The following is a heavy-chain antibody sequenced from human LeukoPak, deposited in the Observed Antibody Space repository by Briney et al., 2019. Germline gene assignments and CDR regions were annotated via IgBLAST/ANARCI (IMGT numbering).Heavy chain of an antibody. J-gene: IGHJ4*02. CDR3: ARDRIAAATDY. Sequence: GGSLRLSCAASGFTFSSYSMSWVRQAPGKGLEWVSYISSSSSTIYYADSVKGRFTISRDNAKNSLYLQMNSLRAEDTAVYYCARDRIAAATDYWGQGTLVTVSS. CDR1: GFTFSSYS. D-gene: IGHD6-13*01. V-gene: IGHV3-48*04. CDR2: ISSSSSTI.